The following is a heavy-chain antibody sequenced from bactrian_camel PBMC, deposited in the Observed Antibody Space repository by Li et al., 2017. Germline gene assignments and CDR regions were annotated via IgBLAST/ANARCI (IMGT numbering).Heavy chain of an antibody. V-gene: IGHV3S55*01. CDR1: GPTSLYYC. J-gene: IGHJ4*01. Sequence: HVQLVESGGGSVQAGGSLRLSWAASGPTSLYYCMGWFRQAPGNRREGLASMSASSVKYADSLAGRLYIYKHLGNRTLNLQIDSLQPEDTAMYYCGADPVAGANCDTNLDFPYQGQGTQVTVS. CDR2: MSASSV. D-gene: IGHD3*01.